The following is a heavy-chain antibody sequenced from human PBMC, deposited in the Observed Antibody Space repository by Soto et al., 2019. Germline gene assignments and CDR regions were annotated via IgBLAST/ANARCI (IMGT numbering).Heavy chain of an antibody. CDR2: INSDGSST. V-gene: IGHV3-74*01. CDR1: GFTFSSYW. J-gene: IGHJ4*02. Sequence: EVQLVESGGGLVQPGGSLRLSCSASGFTFSSYWMHWVRQAPGKGLVWVSRINSDGSSTSYADSVKGRFTISRDNAKNTLYLQMNSLRAEDTAVYYCARDRGWFGEVPFDYWGQGTLVTVSS. D-gene: IGHD3-10*01. CDR3: ARDRGWFGEVPFDY.